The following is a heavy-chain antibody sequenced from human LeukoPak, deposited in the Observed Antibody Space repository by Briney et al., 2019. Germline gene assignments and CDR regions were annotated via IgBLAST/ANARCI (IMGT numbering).Heavy chain of an antibody. CDR3: ARESPRSGYYYGDDAFDI. D-gene: IGHD3-22*01. CDR1: GYSISSGYY. J-gene: IGHJ3*02. V-gene: IGHV4-38-2*02. CDR2: IYHSGST. Sequence: PSETLSLTCTVSGYSISSGYYWGWIRQPPGKGLEWIGSIYHSGSTHYNPSLKTRVTISVDTSKNQFSLKLSSVTAADTAVYYCARESPRSGYYYGDDAFDIWGQGTMVTVSP.